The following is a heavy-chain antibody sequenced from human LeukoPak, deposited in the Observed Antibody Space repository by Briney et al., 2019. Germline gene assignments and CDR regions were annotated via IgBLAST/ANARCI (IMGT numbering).Heavy chain of an antibody. CDR2: ISSSSSYI. J-gene: IGHJ4*02. CDR3: ARDRGYTYGHPLDY. CDR1: GFXFSSYS. V-gene: IGHV3-21*01. Sequence: PGGSLRLSCAASGFXFSSYSIHWVRQAPWKGLEWVSSISSSSSYIYYADSVKGRFTISRDNAKNTLYLQMDSLRDEDTAVYYCARDRGYTYGHPLDYWGQGTLVTVSS. D-gene: IGHD5-18*01.